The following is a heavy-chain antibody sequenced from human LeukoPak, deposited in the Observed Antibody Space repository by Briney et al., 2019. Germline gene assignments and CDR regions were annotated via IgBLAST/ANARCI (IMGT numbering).Heavy chain of an antibody. J-gene: IGHJ4*02. D-gene: IGHD1-26*01. CDR3: ARDSGSFDY. CDR1: GFTFSSYA. CDR2: ISYDGSNK. V-gene: IGHV3-30-3*01. Sequence: GGSLRLSCAASGFTFSSYAMHWVRQAPGKGLEWVAVISYDGSNKYYADSVKGRFTISRDNSKNTLYLQMNSLRAEDTAVYYCARDSGSFDYWGQGTLVTVSS.